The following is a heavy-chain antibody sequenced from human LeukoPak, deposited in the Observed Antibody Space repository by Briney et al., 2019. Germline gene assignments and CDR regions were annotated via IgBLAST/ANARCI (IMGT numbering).Heavy chain of an antibody. CDR1: GFTFSSYA. J-gene: IGHJ4*02. Sequence: GGSLRLSCAASGFTFSSYAMGWVRQAPGKGLECVSGISGRGGSTYYADSVKGRFTISRDNSKNTVYSQMNSVRGEDTAVYYCAKAHPYDILTRDYFPYYFDYWGQGALVTVSS. D-gene: IGHD3-9*01. V-gene: IGHV3-23*01. CDR2: ISGRGGST. CDR3: AKAHPYDILTRDYFPYYFDY.